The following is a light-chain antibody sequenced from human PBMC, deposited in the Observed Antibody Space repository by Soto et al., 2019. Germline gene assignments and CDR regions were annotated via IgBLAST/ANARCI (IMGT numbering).Light chain of an antibody. CDR2: DAS. CDR3: QHYGGSPLYT. J-gene: IGKJ2*01. CDR1: QSVRSNY. Sequence: EIVLTQSPGTLSLSPGEGATLSCRASQSVRSNYLAWYQQKPGQAPRLLIYDASSRATGIPDRFSGSGSGTDFTLTISRLEPEDFAVYYCQHYGGSPLYTFGQGTKLEIK. V-gene: IGKV3-20*01.